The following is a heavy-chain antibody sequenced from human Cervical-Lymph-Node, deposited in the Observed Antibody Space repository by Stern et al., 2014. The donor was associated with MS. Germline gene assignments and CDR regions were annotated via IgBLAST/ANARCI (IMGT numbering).Heavy chain of an antibody. Sequence: VQLVESGAEVKKPGASVKVSCKASGYTFTSYYMHWVRQAPGQGLEWMGIINHSGGSTSYAQKFQGRVTMTRDTSTSTVYMELSSLRSEDTAVYYCARSNRADYYDSSGYWDYWGQGTLVTVSS. V-gene: IGHV1-46*01. CDR3: ARSNRADYYDSSGYWDY. D-gene: IGHD3-22*01. CDR2: INHSGGST. CDR1: GYTFTSYY. J-gene: IGHJ4*02.